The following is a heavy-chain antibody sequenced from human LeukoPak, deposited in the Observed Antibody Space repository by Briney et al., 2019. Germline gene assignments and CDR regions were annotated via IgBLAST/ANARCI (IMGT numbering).Heavy chain of an antibody. J-gene: IGHJ5*02. CDR3: ARDYYGSGSNNWFDP. Sequence: SETLSLTCAVYGGSFSGYYWSWIRQPPGKGLEWIGEINHSGSTNYNPSLRSRVTISVDTSKNQFSLKLSSVTAADTAVYYCARDYYGSGSNNWFDPWGQGTLVTVSS. V-gene: IGHV4-34*01. D-gene: IGHD3-10*01. CDR1: GGSFSGYY. CDR2: INHSGST.